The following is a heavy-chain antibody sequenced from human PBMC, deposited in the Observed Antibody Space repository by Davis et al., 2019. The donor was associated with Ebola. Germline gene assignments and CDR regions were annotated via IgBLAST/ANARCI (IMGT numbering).Heavy chain of an antibody. CDR1: GFTFSSYA. J-gene: IGHJ4*02. CDR2: ISYNGGST. Sequence: GESLKISCAASGFTFSSYAMHWVRQAPGKGLEYVSAISYNGGSTYYANSVKGRFTISRDNSKNTLYLQMGSLRAEDMAVYYCARVSRGIEWGPFDYWGQGTLVTVSS. V-gene: IGHV3-64*01. D-gene: IGHD1-26*01. CDR3: ARVSRGIEWGPFDY.